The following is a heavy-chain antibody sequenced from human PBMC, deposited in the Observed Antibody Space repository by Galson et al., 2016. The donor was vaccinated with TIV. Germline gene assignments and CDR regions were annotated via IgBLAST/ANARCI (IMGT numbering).Heavy chain of an antibody. CDR3: AHTRTAAGFDH. V-gene: IGHV2-5*01. D-gene: IGHD6-13*01. Sequence: PALVKPTQTLTLTCTFSGFSPSTSGVAVAWIRQPPGKALEWLAVIYWNDDKRYSPSLKSRLIITKDTSKNQVVLTMTDLDPVDTAAYYCAHTRTAAGFDHWGQGTLVTVSS. CDR1: GFSPSTSGVA. J-gene: IGHJ4*02. CDR2: IYWNDDK.